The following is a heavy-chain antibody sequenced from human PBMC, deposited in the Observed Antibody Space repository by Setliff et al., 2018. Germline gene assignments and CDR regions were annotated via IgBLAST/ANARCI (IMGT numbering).Heavy chain of an antibody. CDR3: VRSGKFGMRFWFDF. V-gene: IGHV1-2*02. CDR2: INPNSGDT. CDR1: GNRFTDYN. Sequence: ASVKVSCKASGNRFTDYNLHWVRQAPGQGLDWMGWINPNSGDTHSAQKFQGRVTMTRDTSINTAYMELSSLTSDDTAFYYCVRSGKFGMRFWFDFWGQGTPVTVSS. D-gene: IGHD1-26*01. J-gene: IGHJ4*02.